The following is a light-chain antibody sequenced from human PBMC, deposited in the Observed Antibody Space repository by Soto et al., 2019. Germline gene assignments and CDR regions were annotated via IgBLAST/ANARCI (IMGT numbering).Light chain of an antibody. V-gene: IGLV1-47*02. Sequence: QLVLTQPPSASGTPGQRVTISCSGSSSNIGDNDVYWYHQLPGTAPRLVIQINNQRPSGVPDRFSGSKSGTSASLAISGLRSEDEADYYCAAWDDSLSAVVFGGGTKVTVL. CDR3: AAWDDSLSAVV. CDR2: INN. CDR1: SSNIGDND. J-gene: IGLJ2*01.